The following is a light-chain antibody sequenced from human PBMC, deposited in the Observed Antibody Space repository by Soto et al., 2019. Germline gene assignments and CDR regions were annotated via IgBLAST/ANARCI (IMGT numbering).Light chain of an antibody. V-gene: IGKV1-5*03. CDR2: KAS. Sequence: DIQMTQSPSTLSASVGDRVTITCRASQSINSWLAWYQQKPGKAPKLLIYKASNLKSGVPSRFSGSGSGTEFTLTISSLQPDDFATYYCQQYFNLYTFGQGTKLEIK. J-gene: IGKJ2*01. CDR3: QQYFNLYT. CDR1: QSINSW.